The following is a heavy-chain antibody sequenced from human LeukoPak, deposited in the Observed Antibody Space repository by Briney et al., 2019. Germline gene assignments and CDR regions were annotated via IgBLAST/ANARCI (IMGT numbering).Heavy chain of an antibody. CDR3: ARVVAGNFDY. D-gene: IGHD6-19*01. CDR1: GFTFSSYW. J-gene: IGHJ4*02. CDR2: INSDGSST. Sequence: PGGSLRLSCAASGFTFSSYWMHWVRQGPGKGLVWVSRINSDGSSTNYADSVKGRFTISRDNAKNTLYLQMNSLRVEDTAMYCCARVVAGNFDYWGQGTLVTVSS. V-gene: IGHV3-74*01.